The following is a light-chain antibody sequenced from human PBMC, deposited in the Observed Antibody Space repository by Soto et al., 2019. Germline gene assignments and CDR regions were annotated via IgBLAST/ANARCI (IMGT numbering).Light chain of an antibody. CDR2: GAS. CDR1: QTIDNT. Sequence: EIVMSQSPATLSLSPGERATLSCRASQTIDNTLAWYQRKPGQAPRLLIYGASTRATGTPARFSGSGSGTEFTLTISSLQSEDFAVYYCQQYIRWPLTFGGGTKVDI. J-gene: IGKJ4*01. V-gene: IGKV3-15*01. CDR3: QQYIRWPLT.